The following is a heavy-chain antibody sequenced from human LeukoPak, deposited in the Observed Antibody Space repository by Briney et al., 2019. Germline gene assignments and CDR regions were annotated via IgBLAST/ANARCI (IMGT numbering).Heavy chain of an antibody. D-gene: IGHD7-27*01. V-gene: IGHV3-73*01. J-gene: IGHJ5*02. Sequence: PGGSLRLSCAASGFTFSGSAMHWVRQASGKGLEWVGRIRSKANSYATAYAASVKGRFTISRDDSKNTAYLQMNSLKTEDTAVYYCTRDTPSWGPFDPWGQGTLVTVSS. CDR1: GFTFSGSA. CDR3: TRDTPSWGPFDP. CDR2: IRSKANSYAT.